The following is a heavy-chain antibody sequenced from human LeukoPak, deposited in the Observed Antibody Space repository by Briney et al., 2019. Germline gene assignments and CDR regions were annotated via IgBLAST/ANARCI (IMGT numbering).Heavy chain of an antibody. Sequence: SSETLSLTCTVSGGSISSYYWSWIRQPPGKGLEWIGYIYYSGSTNYNPSLKSRVTISVDTSKNQFSLKLSSVTAADTAVYYCARVIGYYDSSGYFYYFDYWGQGTLVTVSS. J-gene: IGHJ4*02. D-gene: IGHD3-22*01. CDR3: ARVIGYYDSSGYFYYFDY. CDR1: GGSISSYY. V-gene: IGHV4-59*01. CDR2: IYYSGST.